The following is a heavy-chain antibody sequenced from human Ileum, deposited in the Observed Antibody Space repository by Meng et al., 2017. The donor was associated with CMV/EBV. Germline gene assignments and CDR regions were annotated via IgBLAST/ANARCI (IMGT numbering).Heavy chain of an antibody. CDR2: IDNDGGNT. CDR1: GFTFSAYW. CDR3: ARGGFNHGFDI. D-gene: IGHD1-14*01. V-gene: IGHV3-74*01. Sequence: ESLKISCVASGFTFSAYWIHWVRQAPGKGLVWVSRIDNDGGNTIYADSVKGRFTISRDNAKNTLYLQMNSLRAEDTAVYYCARGGFNHGFDIWGQGTMVTVSS. J-gene: IGHJ3*02.